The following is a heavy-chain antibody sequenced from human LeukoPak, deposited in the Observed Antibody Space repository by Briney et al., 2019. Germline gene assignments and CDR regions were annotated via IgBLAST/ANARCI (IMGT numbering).Heavy chain of an antibody. CDR2: ISYDGSNK. CDR1: GFTFSSYA. J-gene: IGHJ4*02. D-gene: IGHD1-14*01. CDR3: ARAEPLDY. V-gene: IGHV3-30*04. Sequence: PGGSLRLSCAASGFTFSSYAMHWVRQAPGKGLEWVAVISYDGSNKYYADSVKGRFTISRDNSKNTLYLQMNSLRAEDTAVYYCARAEPLDYWGQGTLVTVSS.